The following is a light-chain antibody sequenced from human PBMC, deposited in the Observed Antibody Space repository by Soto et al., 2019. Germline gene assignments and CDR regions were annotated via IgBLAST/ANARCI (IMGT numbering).Light chain of an antibody. CDR3: SSYAGNSRYV. CDR1: SSDVGRYNY. V-gene: IGLV2-8*01. J-gene: IGLJ1*01. CDR2: EVS. Sequence: QSALTQPPSASGSPGKSVTISCTRTSSDVGRYNYNSWYQQRPGKAPKLIIYEVSKRPSGVPDRLSGFKYGNTASLTVSGLQAEDEADYYCSSYAGNSRYVFGTGTKVTVL.